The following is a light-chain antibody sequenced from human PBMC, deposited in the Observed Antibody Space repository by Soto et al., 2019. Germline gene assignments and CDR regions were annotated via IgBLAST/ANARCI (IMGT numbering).Light chain of an antibody. CDR2: DVS. CDR1: SSDVGVYNY. CDR3: SSHTSSSTPVV. Sequence: QSVLTQPASVSGSPGQSITISCTGTSSDVGVYNYVSWYQHLPGKAPKLMIYDVSNRPSGVSNRFSGSKSGNTASLTISGLQAEDEADYYCSSHTSSSTPVVFGGGTKLTVL. V-gene: IGLV2-14*03. J-gene: IGLJ2*01.